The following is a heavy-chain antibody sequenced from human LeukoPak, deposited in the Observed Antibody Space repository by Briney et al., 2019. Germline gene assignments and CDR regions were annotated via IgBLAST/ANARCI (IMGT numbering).Heavy chain of an antibody. CDR3: ARDIQLST. J-gene: IGHJ3*01. CDR2: ISASGGST. V-gene: IGHV3-23*01. D-gene: IGHD5-24*01. Sequence: GGSLRLSCAASGFTFSSSAMSWVRQAPGKGLEWVSLISASGGSTYYADSVKGRFTISRDNSKNTLYLQMNSLRAEDTAIYYCARDIQLSTWGLGTMVTVSS. CDR1: GFTFSSSA.